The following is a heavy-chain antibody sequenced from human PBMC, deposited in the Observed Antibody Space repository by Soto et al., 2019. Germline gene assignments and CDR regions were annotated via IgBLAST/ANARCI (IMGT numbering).Heavy chain of an antibody. V-gene: IGHV3-30*18. D-gene: IGHD6-19*01. CDR2: ISSDGSNK. J-gene: IGHJ4*02. CDR3: AKGYSSGWSNSVDS. Sequence: GGSLRLSCAASGFTFSSYGMHWVRQAPGKGLEWVAVISSDGSNKYYADSVKGRFTISRDNSKNTLYLQMNSLRAEDTAVYYCAKGYSSGWSNSVDSWGQGTLVTVSS. CDR1: GFTFSSYG.